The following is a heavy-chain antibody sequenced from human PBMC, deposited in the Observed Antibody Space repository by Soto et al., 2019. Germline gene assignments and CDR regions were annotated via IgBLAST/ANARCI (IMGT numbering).Heavy chain of an antibody. V-gene: IGHV1-69*02. CDR1: GGTFSSYT. CDR3: ARCLDPSCYNVFDI. D-gene: IGHD2-15*01. CDR2: IIPILGIA. Sequence: GASVKVSCKASGGTFSSYTISWVRQAPGQGLEWMGRIIPILGIANYAQKFQGRVTITADKSTSTAYMELSSLRSEDTAVYYCARCLDPSCYNVFDIWGQGTMVTVSS. J-gene: IGHJ3*02.